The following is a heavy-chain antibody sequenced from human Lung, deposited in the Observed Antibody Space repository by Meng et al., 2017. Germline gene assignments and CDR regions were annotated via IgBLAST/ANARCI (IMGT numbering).Heavy chain of an antibody. D-gene: IGHD2-2*01. J-gene: IGHJ4*02. CDR2: INHSGST. CDR3: ARGLGEVVVPRTMFDY. Sequence: LQQWGSGLLEPSETLSLTCFVSGGSFSDYYWSWIRQPPGKGLEWIGEINHSGSTNYNPSLKSRVTISVDKSKNQFSLKLSSVTAADTAVYYCARGLGEVVVPRTMFDYWGQGTLVTVSS. V-gene: IGHV4-34*01. CDR1: GGSFSDYY.